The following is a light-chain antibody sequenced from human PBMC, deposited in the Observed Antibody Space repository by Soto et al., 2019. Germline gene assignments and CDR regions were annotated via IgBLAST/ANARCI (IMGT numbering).Light chain of an antibody. V-gene: IGLV2-14*01. Sequence: QYALTQPASVSGSPGQSITISCTGTSSDVGGYNYVSWYQQHPGKAPKLMIYDVSNRPSGVSNRFSGSKSGNTASLTISGLQPEDEADYYCNSYTSSGTGVFGSGTKVPVL. J-gene: IGLJ1*01. CDR3: NSYTSSGTGV. CDR1: SSDVGGYNY. CDR2: DVS.